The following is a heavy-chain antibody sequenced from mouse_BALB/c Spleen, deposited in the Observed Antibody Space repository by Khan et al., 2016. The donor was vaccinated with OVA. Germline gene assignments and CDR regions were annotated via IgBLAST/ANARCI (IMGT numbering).Heavy chain of an antibody. CDR1: GYTFTNYG. CDR2: INTNTGEP. V-gene: IGHV9-3-1*01. CDR3: ARSACFSYGMVY. Sequence: QIQLVQSGPELKKPGETVKISCKASGYTFTNYGLNWVKQAPGKGLQWMGWINTNTGEPTYAVDFKGRFAFSLETSASTAYLQINNLKNEDTATYFCARSACFSYGMVYWGQGTSVTVSA. J-gene: IGHJ4*01.